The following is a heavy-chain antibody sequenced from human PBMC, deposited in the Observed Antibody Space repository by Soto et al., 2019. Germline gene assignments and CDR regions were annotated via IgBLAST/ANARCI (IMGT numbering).Heavy chain of an antibody. CDR3: AKGGEGYCSGTSCLYHMDA. D-gene: IGHD2-15*01. V-gene: IGHV3-23*01. J-gene: IGHJ6*03. CDR1: GFTFSSYA. CDR2: ISDSGST. Sequence: EVQLLESGGGLVQPGGSRRLSCAASGFTFSSYAMSWVRQAPGKGLEWVSTISDSGSTYYADSVKGRFTISRDISKNKMYVQMSSLRAEDKDVYYYAKGGEGYCSGTSCLYHMDAWGKGTTVTVSS.